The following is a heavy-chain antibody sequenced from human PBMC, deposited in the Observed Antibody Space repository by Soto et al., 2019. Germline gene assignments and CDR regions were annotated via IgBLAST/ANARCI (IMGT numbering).Heavy chain of an antibody. Sequence: EVQLVESGGGLVQPGRSLRLSCAASGFTFDDYAMHWVRQAPGKGLEWVSGSSWNSGSIGYADSVKGRFTISRDNAKNSLYLQMNSLRAEDTALYYCAKVRAAAGNYFDYWGQGTLVTVSS. J-gene: IGHJ4*02. V-gene: IGHV3-9*01. CDR1: GFTFDDYA. CDR3: AKVRAAAGNYFDY. CDR2: SSWNSGSI. D-gene: IGHD6-13*01.